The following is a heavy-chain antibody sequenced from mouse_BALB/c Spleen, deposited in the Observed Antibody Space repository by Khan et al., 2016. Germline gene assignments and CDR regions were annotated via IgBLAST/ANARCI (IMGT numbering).Heavy chain of an antibody. CDR1: GFTFTDYY. CDR2: IRNKANGYTT. D-gene: IGHD1-1*01. V-gene: IGHV7-3*02. J-gene: IGHJ1*01. Sequence: EVELVESGGGLVQPGGSLRLSCATSGFTFTDYYMSWVRQPPGKALEWLGFIRNKANGYTTEYSASVKGRFTISRANSQTILYLQMITLRAEDRATEYWAGDGDYGSRDGDVDVWGAGTTVTVSS. CDR3: AGDGDYGSRDGDVDV.